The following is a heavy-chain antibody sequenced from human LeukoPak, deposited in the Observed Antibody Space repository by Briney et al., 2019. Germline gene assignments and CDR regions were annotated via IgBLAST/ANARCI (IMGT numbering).Heavy chain of an antibody. CDR2: IFYSGST. CDR3: ARGLAVSSSWYGRWFDP. V-gene: IGHV4-59*08. Sequence: SQSLSLTCTVSGGSISSYYWSWIRQPPGKGLEWIGYIFYSGSTNYNTSFKSRVTISVDTSKNQFSLKLSSVTAADTAVYYCARGLAVSSSWYGRWFDPWGQGTLVTVSS. J-gene: IGHJ5*02. D-gene: IGHD6-13*01. CDR1: GGSISSYY.